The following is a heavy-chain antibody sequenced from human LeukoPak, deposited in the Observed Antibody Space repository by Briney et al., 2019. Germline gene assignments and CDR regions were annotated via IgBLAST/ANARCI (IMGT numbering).Heavy chain of an antibody. CDR2: ISYDGSNK. CDR3: ARDVDYGDPLDY. D-gene: IGHD4-17*01. J-gene: IGHJ4*02. Sequence: PGRSLRLSCAASGFTFSSYAMHWVRQAPGKGLEWVAVISYDGSNKYYGDSVKGRFTISRDNSKNTLYLQMNSLRAEDTAVYYCARDVDYGDPLDYWGQGTLVTVSS. CDR1: GFTFSSYA. V-gene: IGHV3-30*04.